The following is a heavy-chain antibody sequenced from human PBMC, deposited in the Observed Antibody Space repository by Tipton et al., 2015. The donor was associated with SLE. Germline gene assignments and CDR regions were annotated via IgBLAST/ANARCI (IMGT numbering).Heavy chain of an antibody. CDR1: GGSFNDYY. D-gene: IGHD1-26*01. CDR2: VTQSGAT. CDR3: VRERKYVVRFRELVAPDL. V-gene: IGHV4-34*01. Sequence: LRLSCAVYGGSFNDYYWSWIRQPPGKGLEWIGEVTQSGATNYNPSLKSRVTISVDTSKNQFSLRLNSVTAADTAMYYCVRERKYVVRFRELVAPDLWGQGTAITVSS. J-gene: IGHJ3*01.